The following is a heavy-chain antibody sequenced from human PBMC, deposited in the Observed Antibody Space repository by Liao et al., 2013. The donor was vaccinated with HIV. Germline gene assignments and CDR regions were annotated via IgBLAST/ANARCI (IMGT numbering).Heavy chain of an antibody. J-gene: IGHJ3*01. Sequence: QVQLQESGPGLVKPSETLSLTCTVSGGSISGYFWSWIRQPAGKGLEWTGRIYTSGSTNYNPSLKSRVTMSVDTSKNQFSLYLRSVTAADTAVYYCAKVRQWLASGGEALENWGHGTMVIVSS. CDR1: GGSISGYF. V-gene: IGHV4-4*07. CDR3: AKVRQWLASGGEALEN. CDR2: IYTSGST. D-gene: IGHD6-19*01.